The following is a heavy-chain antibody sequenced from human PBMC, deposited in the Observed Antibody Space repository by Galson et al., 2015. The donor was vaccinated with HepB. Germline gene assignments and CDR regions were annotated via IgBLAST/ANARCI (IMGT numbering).Heavy chain of an antibody. CDR2: MSGSAGRT. J-gene: IGHJ4*02. D-gene: IGHD5-12*01. V-gene: IGHV3-23*01. Sequence: SLRLSCAASGFTFSSYAMSWVRQAPGKGLEWVSVMSGSAGRTYYADSVRGRFTISRDISRNTLYLQMNSLRAEDTAVCYCAKAWGDIVATILDYWGQGTLVTVSS. CDR3: AKAWGDIVATILDY. CDR1: GFTFSSYA.